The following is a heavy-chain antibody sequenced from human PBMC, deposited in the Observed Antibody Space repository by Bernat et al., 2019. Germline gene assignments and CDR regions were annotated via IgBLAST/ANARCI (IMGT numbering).Heavy chain of an antibody. Sequence: QVQLVQSGAEVKKPGSSVKVSCKASGGTFSSYAISWVRQAPGQGLEWMGGIIPIFGTANYAQKFQGRVTITADESTRTAYMELSSLRSEDTAVYYCARGGYYYDSSGYYPRDAFDIWGQGTMVTVSS. CDR3: ARGGYYYDSSGYYPRDAFDI. J-gene: IGHJ3*02. V-gene: IGHV1-69*12. CDR2: IIPIFGTA. CDR1: GGTFSSYA. D-gene: IGHD3-22*01.